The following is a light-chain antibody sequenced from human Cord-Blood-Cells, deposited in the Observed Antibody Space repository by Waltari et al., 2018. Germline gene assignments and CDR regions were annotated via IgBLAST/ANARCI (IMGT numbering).Light chain of an antibody. Sequence: QSALTQPASVSGSPGQSITISCTATSSDVGGYYYVSWYQQHQGKAPELMIYDVSKRPSGVSNRFSGSKSGNTASLTISGLQAEDEADYYCSSYTSSSTWVFGGGTKLTVL. CDR2: DVS. V-gene: IGLV2-14*01. CDR1: SSDVGGYYY. CDR3: SSYTSSSTWV. J-gene: IGLJ3*02.